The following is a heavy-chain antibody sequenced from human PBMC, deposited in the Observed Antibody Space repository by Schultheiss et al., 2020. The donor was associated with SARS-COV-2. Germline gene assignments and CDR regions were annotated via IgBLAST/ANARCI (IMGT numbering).Heavy chain of an antibody. CDR3: AKARPIS. V-gene: IGHV3-23*01. CDR2: VSGSGFST. J-gene: IGHJ4*02. Sequence: GGSLRLSCAASGFTFTSFAVSWVRQAPGKGLEWVSSVSGSGFSTYSADSVQGRFSVSRDNSKNTLYLQMNSLRAEDTAVYYCAKARPISGGQGTLVTVSS. CDR1: GFTFTSFA. D-gene: IGHD2-2*02.